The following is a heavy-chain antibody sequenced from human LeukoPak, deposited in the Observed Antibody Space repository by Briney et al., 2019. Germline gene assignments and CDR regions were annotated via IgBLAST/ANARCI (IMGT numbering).Heavy chain of an antibody. CDR2: ISGSGGST. V-gene: IGHV3-23*01. CDR1: GFTFSSYA. J-gene: IGHJ5*02. D-gene: IGHD3-10*01. CDR3: AKLSGVVRGVIITPKFDP. Sequence: GGSLRLSCAASGFTFSSYAMSWVRQAPGKGLEWVSAISGSGGSTYYADSVKGRFTISRDNSKNTLYLQMNSLRAEDTAVYYCAKLSGVVRGVIITPKFDPWGQGTLVTVSS.